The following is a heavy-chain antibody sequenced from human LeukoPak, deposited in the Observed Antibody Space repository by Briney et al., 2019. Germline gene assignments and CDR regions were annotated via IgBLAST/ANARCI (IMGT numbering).Heavy chain of an antibody. CDR1: GYTFTSYG. J-gene: IGHJ6*02. V-gene: IGHV1-18*01. D-gene: IGHD3-10*01. CDR2: ISAYNGNT. Sequence: EASVKVSCKASGYTFTSYGISWVRQAPGQGLEWMGWISAYNGNTNYAQELQGRVTMTTDTSTSTAYMELRSLRSDDTAVYYCARAPGEYGSGSYYYGMDVWGQGTTVTVSS. CDR3: ARAPGEYGSGSYYYGMDV.